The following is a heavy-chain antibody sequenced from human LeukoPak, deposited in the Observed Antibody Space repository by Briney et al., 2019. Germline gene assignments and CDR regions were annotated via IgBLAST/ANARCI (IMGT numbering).Heavy chain of an antibody. Sequence: SGGSLRLSCAASGFTVSSNYMSWVRQAPGKGLEWVSLIYSGGTTYYADSVKGRFTISRDNSKNTLYLQMNSLRAEDTAVYYCARGRGYSQSNWVDPWGQGTMVTVSA. CDR1: GFTVSSNY. D-gene: IGHD5-18*01. J-gene: IGHJ5*02. CDR2: IYSGGTT. V-gene: IGHV3-53*01. CDR3: ARGRGYSQSNWVDP.